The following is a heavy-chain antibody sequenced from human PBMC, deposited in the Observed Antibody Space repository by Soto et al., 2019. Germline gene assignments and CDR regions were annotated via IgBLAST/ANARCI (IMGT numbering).Heavy chain of an antibody. CDR2: FDPEDGET. J-gene: IGHJ5*02. CDR1: GYTLTELS. CDR3: ATVLNYYDSSGPNLFDP. Sequence: ASVKVSCKVSGYTLTELSMHWVRQAPGKGFEWMGGFDPEDGETIYAQKFQGRVTMTEDTSTDTAYMELSSLRSEDTAVYYCATVLNYYDSSGPNLFDPWGQGTLVTVSS. V-gene: IGHV1-24*01. D-gene: IGHD3-22*01.